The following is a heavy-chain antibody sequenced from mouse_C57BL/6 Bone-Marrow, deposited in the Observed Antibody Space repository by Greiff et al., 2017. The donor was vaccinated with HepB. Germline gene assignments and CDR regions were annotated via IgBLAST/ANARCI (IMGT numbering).Heavy chain of an antibody. V-gene: IGHV14-4*01. CDR3: TGSNYLYYYAMDY. D-gene: IGHD1-1*01. Sequence: EVQLQQSGAELVRPGASVKLSCTASGFNIKDDYMHWVKQRPEQGLEWIGWIDPENGDTEYASKFQGKATITADTSSNTAYLQLSSLTSEDTAVYYCTGSNYLYYYAMDYWGQGTSVNVSS. CDR2: IDPENGDT. J-gene: IGHJ4*01. CDR1: GFNIKDDY.